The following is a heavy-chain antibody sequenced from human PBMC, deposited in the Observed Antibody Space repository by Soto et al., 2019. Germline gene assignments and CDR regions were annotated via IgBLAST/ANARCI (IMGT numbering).Heavy chain of an antibody. D-gene: IGHD4-17*01. CDR3: ATGGTTVTRGFDD. CDR1: GGGFSTYA. J-gene: IGHJ4*02. V-gene: IGHV1-69*13. Sequence: TVKVSCTASGGGFSTYAITWVRQAPGQGLEWMGGITPIFDTTNYAQKFQGRVTITADESTTTVHMELTSLRSEDTAVYYCATGGTTVTRGFDDSGQRTLVTVFS. CDR2: ITPIFDTT.